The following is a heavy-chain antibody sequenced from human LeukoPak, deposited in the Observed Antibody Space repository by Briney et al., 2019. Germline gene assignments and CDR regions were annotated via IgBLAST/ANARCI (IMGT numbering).Heavy chain of an antibody. D-gene: IGHD7-27*01. CDR2: INPNSGGT. CDR3: ARVLTGNWYFDL. CDR1: GYTFTGYY. J-gene: IGHJ2*01. Sequence: ASVKVSCXASGYTFTGYYMHWVRQAPGQGLEWMGWINPNSGGTNYAQKFQGRVTMTRDTSISTAYMELSRLRSDDTAVYYCARVLTGNWYFDLWGRGTLVTVSS. V-gene: IGHV1-2*02.